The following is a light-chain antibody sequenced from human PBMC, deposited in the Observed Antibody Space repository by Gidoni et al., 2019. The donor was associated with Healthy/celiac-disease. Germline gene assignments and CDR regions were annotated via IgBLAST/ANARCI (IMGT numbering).Light chain of an antibody. V-gene: IGKV4-1*01. Sequence: DIVMTQSPASLAVSLGERATINCKSSQSVLYSSNNKNYLAWYQHKPGQPPKLLIYCASTRESGVPDRFSGSGSGTDFTLTISSLQAEDVAVYYCQQYYSTPRTFGQGTKLEIK. CDR3: QQYYSTPRT. J-gene: IGKJ2*01. CDR1: QSVLYSSNNKNY. CDR2: CAS.